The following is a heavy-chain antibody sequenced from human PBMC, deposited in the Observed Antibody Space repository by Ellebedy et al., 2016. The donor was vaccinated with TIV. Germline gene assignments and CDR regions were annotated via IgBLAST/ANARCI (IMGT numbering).Heavy chain of an antibody. CDR3: ARRILAIDY. J-gene: IGHJ4*02. CDR2: IYWNGDT. V-gene: IGHV2-5*01. D-gene: IGHD2/OR15-2a*01. CDR1: GLSLGTTGVG. Sequence: SGPTLVKPTQTLTLTCTLSGLSLGTTGVGVGWIRQPPGKALEWLGVIYWNGDTRYSPSLKSRLSITKDASETRVVLTMSNMDPLDSATYYCARRILAIDYWGQGILVTVSS.